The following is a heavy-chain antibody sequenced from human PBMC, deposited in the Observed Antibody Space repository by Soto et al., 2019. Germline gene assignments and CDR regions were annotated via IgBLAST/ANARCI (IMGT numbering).Heavy chain of an antibody. D-gene: IGHD2-15*01. CDR1: GFTFSSYG. J-gene: IGHJ4*02. CDR2: ISYDGSNK. CDR3: AKVRVVVAATWGYFDY. Sequence: QVQLVESGGGVVQPGRSLRLSCAASGFTFSSYGMHWVRQAPGKGLEWVAVISYDGSNKYYADSVKGRFTISRDNSKNRLYLQMNSLRAEDTAVYYCAKVRVVVAATWGYFDYWGQGTLVTVSS. V-gene: IGHV3-30*18.